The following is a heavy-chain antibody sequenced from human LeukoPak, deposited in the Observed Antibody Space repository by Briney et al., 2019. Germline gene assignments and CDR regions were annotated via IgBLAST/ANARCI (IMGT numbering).Heavy chain of an antibody. CDR2: ISAYNGNT. CDR3: ARGRLWFGSRHTELNY. V-gene: IGHV1-18*01. J-gene: IGHJ4*02. Sequence: ASVKVSCKASGYTFTSYAMNWVRQAPGQGLEWMGWISAYNGNTNYAQKLQGRVTMTTDTSTSTAYMELRSLRSDDTAVYYCARGRLWFGSRHTELNYWGQGTLVTVSS. CDR1: GYTFTSYA. D-gene: IGHD3-10*01.